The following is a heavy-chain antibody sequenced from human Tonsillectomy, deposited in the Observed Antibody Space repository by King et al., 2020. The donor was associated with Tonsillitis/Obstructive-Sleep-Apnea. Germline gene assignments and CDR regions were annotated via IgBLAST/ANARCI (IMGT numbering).Heavy chain of an antibody. D-gene: IGHD5-24*01. J-gene: IGHJ3*02. Sequence: VQLQESGPGLVKPSETLSLTCTVSGGSFSSYYWSWIRQPAGKGLEWIGRIYTSGSTNYNPSLKSRVTMSVDTSKNQFSLKLSSVTAADTAVYYCARDEERDGYNWPFDIWGQGTMVTVSS. CDR2: IYTSGST. CDR3: ARDEERDGYNWPFDI. V-gene: IGHV4-4*07. CDR1: GGSFSSYY.